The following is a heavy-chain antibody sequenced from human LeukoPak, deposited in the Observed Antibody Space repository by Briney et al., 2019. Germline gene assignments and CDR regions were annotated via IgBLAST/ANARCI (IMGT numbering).Heavy chain of an antibody. J-gene: IGHJ4*02. D-gene: IGHD3-10*01. CDR1: GYTFTSYD. CDR2: MNPNSGNT. Sequence: ASVKVSCKSSGYTFTSYDINWVRQATGQGLEWMGWMNPNSGNTGYAQKFQGRVTMTRNTSISTAYMELSSLRSEDTAVYYCARVAILWFGELSSLNYFDYWGQGTLVTVSS. V-gene: IGHV1-8*01. CDR3: ARVAILWFGELSSLNYFDY.